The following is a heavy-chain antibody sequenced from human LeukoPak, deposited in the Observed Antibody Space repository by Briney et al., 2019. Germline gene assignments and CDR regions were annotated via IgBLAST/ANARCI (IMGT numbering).Heavy chain of an antibody. V-gene: IGHV4-30-4*01. CDR3: ATVNPEDCSSTSCYLWRVGAFDI. J-gene: IGHJ3*02. CDR2: IYYSGST. CDR1: GGSISSGDYY. Sequence: SQTLSLTCTVSGGSISSGDYYWSWIRQPPGKGLEWIGYIYYSGSTYYNPSLKSRVTISVDTSKNQFSLKLSSVTAADTAVYYCATVNPEDCSSTSCYLWRVGAFDIWGQGTMVTVSS. D-gene: IGHD2-2*01.